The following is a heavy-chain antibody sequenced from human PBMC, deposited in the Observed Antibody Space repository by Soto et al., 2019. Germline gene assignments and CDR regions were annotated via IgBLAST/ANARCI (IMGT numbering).Heavy chain of an antibody. CDR3: ASRLREYYYDSSGYYSGYFDY. V-gene: IGHV4-31*03. CDR2: IYYSGST. Sequence: SETLSLTCTVSGGSISSGGYYWSWIRQHPGKGLEWIGYIYYSGSTYYNPSIKSRVTISVDTSKNQFSLKLSSVTAADTAVYYCASRLREYYYDSSGYYSGYFDYWGQGTLVTVSS. J-gene: IGHJ4*02. D-gene: IGHD3-22*01. CDR1: GGSISSGGYY.